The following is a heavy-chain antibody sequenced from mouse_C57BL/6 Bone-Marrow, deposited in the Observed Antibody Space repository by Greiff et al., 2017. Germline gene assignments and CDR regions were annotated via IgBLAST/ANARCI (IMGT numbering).Heavy chain of an antibody. CDR1: GYTFTSYW. V-gene: IGHV1-69*01. J-gene: IGHJ3*01. CDR2: IDPSDSYT. D-gene: IGHD2-4*01. Sequence: VQLQQPGAELVMPGASVKLSCKASGYTFTSYWMHWVKQRPGQGLEWIGEIDPSDSYTNYNQKFKGKSTLTVDKSSSTAYMQLSSLTSEDSAGYYCAAYDYDAYWGQGTLVTVSA. CDR3: AAYDYDAY.